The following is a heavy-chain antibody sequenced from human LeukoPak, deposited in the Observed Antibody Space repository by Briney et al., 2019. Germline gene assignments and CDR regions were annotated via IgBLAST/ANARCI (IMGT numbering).Heavy chain of an antibody. V-gene: IGHV3-73*01. CDR2: IRSKSNSYAT. D-gene: IGHD3-22*01. J-gene: IGHJ4*02. Sequence: TGGSLRLSCAASGFTFSASAMHWVRQASGKGLEWVGRIRSKSNSYATEYAASVKGRFTISRDTAKNTLYLQMNSLRAEDTAVYYCARGHHYYDSSAYYYWGQGTLVTVSS. CDR3: ARGHHYYDSSAYYY. CDR1: GFTFSASA.